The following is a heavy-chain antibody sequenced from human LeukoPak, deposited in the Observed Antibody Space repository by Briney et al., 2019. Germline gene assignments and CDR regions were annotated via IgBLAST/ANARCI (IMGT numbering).Heavy chain of an antibody. Sequence: GGSLRLSCAASGFTFRNYGMHWVRQAPGKGLEWVAVIWYDGSNKNYADSVKGRFTISRDNSKNTLYLQMNSLRAEDTAVYYCASSVGATSDYWGQGTLVTVSS. CDR2: IWYDGSNK. J-gene: IGHJ4*02. CDR3: ASSVGATSDY. D-gene: IGHD1-26*01. CDR1: GFTFRNYG. V-gene: IGHV3-33*01.